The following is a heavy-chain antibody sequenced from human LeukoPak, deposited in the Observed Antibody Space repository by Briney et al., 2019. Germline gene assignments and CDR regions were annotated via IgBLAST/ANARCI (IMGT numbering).Heavy chain of an antibody. CDR1: GFTFSSYA. Sequence: GRSLRFSCAASGFTFSSYAMHWVRQAPGKGLEWVAVISYDGSNKYYADSVKGRFTISRDNSKNTPYLQMNSLRAEDTAVYYCARAPYDSSGISFDYWGQGTLVTVSS. V-gene: IGHV3-30-3*01. CDR2: ISYDGSNK. CDR3: ARAPYDSSGISFDY. D-gene: IGHD3-22*01. J-gene: IGHJ4*02.